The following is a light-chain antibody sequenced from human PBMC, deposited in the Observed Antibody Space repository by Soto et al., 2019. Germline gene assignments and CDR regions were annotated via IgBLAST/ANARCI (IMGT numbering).Light chain of an antibody. CDR3: SSYTSSSTLGVV. J-gene: IGLJ2*01. V-gene: IGLV2-14*01. CDR1: SSDVGGYNY. Sequence: QSVLTQPASVSGSPGQSITISCTGTSSDVGGYNYVSWYQQHPGKAPKLMIYEVSNRPTGVSNRFSVSKSGNTASLTISRLQAEDEADYYCSSYTSSSTLGVVFGGGTKLTVL. CDR2: EVS.